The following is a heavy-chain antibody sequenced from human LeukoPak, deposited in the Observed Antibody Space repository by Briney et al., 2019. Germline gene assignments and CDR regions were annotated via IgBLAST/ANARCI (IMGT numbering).Heavy chain of an antibody. CDR3: ARLSHYFDSSGYYYVRFFDY. CDR2: IYGSGST. Sequence: SETLSLTCTVSGGSISSYYWRWIRQPPGKGLEWIGHIYGSGSTNYNPSLKSRVAISVDKSKNQFSLKLSYVTAADTAVYYCARLSHYFDSSGYYYVRFFDYWGQGTLVTVSS. CDR1: GGSISSYY. V-gene: IGHV4-59*08. D-gene: IGHD3-22*01. J-gene: IGHJ4*02.